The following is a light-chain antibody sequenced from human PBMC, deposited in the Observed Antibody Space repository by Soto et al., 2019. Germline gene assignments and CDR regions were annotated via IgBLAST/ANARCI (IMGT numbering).Light chain of an antibody. V-gene: IGKV4-1*01. J-gene: IGKJ1*01. CDR1: QRLLYSSNNRNC. Sequence: DIVMTQSPDSLTVSLGERATIRCKSTQRLLYSSNNRNCLAWYQQKPGQPPKLLISWASTREFGVPDRLSGSESGTDFTLTISSLQAEDVAVYYCQQYCSSPLAFGQGTKVDIK. CDR2: WAS. CDR3: QQYCSSPLA.